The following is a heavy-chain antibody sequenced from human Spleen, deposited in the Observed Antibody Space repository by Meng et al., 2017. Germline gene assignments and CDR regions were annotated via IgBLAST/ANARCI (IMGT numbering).Heavy chain of an antibody. D-gene: IGHD3-3*01. CDR3: NTILEVADFYFDY. Sequence: ASLKVSCKASGYTFTGYWLHWVRQVPGQGLEWMGRINPNNGDTSCAQKFQGRVTMTRDTSISTAYMELSGLRSDDTAVYYCNTILEVADFYFDYWGQGTLVTVSS. V-gene: IGHV1-2*06. CDR1: GYTFTGYW. CDR2: INPNNGDT. J-gene: IGHJ4*02.